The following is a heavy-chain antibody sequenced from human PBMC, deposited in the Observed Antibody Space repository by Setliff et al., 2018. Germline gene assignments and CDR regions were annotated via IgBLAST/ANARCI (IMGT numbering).Heavy chain of an antibody. CDR2: ISSDGNTK. CDR1: GFTVSTFS. V-gene: IGHV3-30*14. J-gene: IGHJ4*02. D-gene: IGHD1-26*01. Sequence: PGESLKISCAASGFTVSTFSMHWVRQAPGKGLEWVAVISSDGNTKKFADSVEGRITISRDNSKRSLYLQLDKVRPDDTAIYYCARDRWVGATSDLDNWGQGSLVTVSS. CDR3: ARDRWVGATSDLDN.